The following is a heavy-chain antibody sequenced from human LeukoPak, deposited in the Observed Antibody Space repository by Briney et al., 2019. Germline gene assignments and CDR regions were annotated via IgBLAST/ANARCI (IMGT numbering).Heavy chain of an antibody. CDR3: ARDGNSGHTFDY. CDR2: IYTSGST. D-gene: IGHD4-23*01. V-gene: IGHV4-4*07. Sequence: SETLSLTCTVSGGSISSYYWSWIRQPAGKGLEWIGRIYTSGSTKYNPSLKSRVTMSVDTSKSQFSLKLSSVTAADTAVYYCARDGNSGHTFDYWGQGTLVTVSS. CDR1: GGSISSYY. J-gene: IGHJ4*02.